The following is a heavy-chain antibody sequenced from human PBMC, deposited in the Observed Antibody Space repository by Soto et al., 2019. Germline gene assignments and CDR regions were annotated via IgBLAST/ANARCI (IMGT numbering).Heavy chain of an antibody. Sequence: QLQLQESGPGLVKPSETLSLTCTVSGGSISSSSYYWGWIRQPPGKGLEWIGSIYYSGSTYYNPSLKSRVTISVDTSKNQFSLKLSSVTAADTAVYYCARYLGPQYYYYGMDVWGQGTTVTVSS. J-gene: IGHJ6*02. CDR2: IYYSGST. D-gene: IGHD3-16*01. CDR1: GGSISSSSYY. CDR3: ARYLGPQYYYYGMDV. V-gene: IGHV4-39*01.